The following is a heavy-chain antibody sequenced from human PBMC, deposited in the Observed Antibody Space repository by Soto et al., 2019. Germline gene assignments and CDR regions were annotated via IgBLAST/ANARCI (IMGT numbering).Heavy chain of an antibody. CDR1: GFSISTYA. Sequence: QVKLVESGGGVVQPGRSLRLSCVASGFSISTYAMHWVRQAPGKGLEWVAVISSDGTNKYYADSVKGRFTIARDNSKNTVYLYINSLGAEDTALFFWAKDKVRSGWYFDHWGQGTLVTVSS. D-gene: IGHD6-19*01. J-gene: IGHJ4*02. CDR3: AKDKVRSGWYFDH. V-gene: IGHV3-30*18. CDR2: ISSDGTNK.